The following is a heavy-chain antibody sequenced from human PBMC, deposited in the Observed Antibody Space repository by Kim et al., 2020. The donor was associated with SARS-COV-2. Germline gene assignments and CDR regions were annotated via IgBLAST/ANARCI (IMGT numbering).Heavy chain of an antibody. D-gene: IGHD3-3*01. CDR3: ARGFGFLEWLPPDAFDI. CDR1: GGSFSGYY. V-gene: IGHV4-34*01. CDR2: INHSGST. Sequence: SETLSLTCAVYGGSFSGYYWSWIRQPPGKGLEWIGEINHSGSTNYNPSLKSRVTISVDTSKNQFSLKLSSVTAADTAVYYCARGFGFLEWLPPDAFDIWG. J-gene: IGHJ3*02.